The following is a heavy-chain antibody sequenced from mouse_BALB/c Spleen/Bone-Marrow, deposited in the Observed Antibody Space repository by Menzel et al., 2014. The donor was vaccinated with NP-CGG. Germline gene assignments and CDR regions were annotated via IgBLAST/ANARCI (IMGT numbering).Heavy chain of an antibody. Sequence: SGAELMKPGASVKISCKATGYTFSTYWIEWVKQRPGHGLEWIGEVLPGSGSTNYNEKFKGKASFTADTSSNTAYIQLSSLTSEDSAVYYCARWGSSRAMDYWGQGTSVTVSS. J-gene: IGHJ4*01. CDR1: GYTFSTYW. CDR2: VLPGSGST. V-gene: IGHV1-9*01. CDR3: ARWGSSRAMDY. D-gene: IGHD3-1*01.